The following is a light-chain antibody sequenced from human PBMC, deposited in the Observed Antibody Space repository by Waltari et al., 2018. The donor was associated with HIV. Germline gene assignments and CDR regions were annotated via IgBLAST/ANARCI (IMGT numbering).Light chain of an antibody. V-gene: IGLV2-23*02. CDR2: EVS. J-gene: IGLJ2*01. CDR1: SSDVGTYKL. CDR3: CSYVSNVI. Sequence: QSALTQPTSVSGSPGQSITISCTRTSSDVGTYKLVSWSQQPPGKAPKLMIYEVSKRPSGVSDRFSGSKSGDTASLTISGLQAEDEADYYCCSYVSNVIFGGGTKLTVL.